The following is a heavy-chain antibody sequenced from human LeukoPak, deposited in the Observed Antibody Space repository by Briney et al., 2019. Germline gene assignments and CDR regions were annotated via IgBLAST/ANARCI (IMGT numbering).Heavy chain of an antibody. Sequence: GGSLRLSCAASGFNFDDLAMHWVRQVPGKRLEWVSLISGDGSSTYYVDSVKGRFTISRDNGKNSLYLEMNNLRSDDSAFYYCTKDIMSGYSYGLVDYWGQGTLVTVSS. CDR2: ISGDGSST. J-gene: IGHJ4*02. CDR1: GFNFDDLA. V-gene: IGHV3-43*02. D-gene: IGHD5-18*01. CDR3: TKDIMSGYSYGLVDY.